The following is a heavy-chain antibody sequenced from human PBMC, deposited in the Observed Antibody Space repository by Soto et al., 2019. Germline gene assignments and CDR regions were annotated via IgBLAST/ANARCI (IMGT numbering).Heavy chain of an antibody. Sequence: PSETLFLTCAVYGGSFNDYYWSWIRQPPGKGLEWIGEINHSGSTNYNPSLKSRVTISVDMSKNQFSLKLNSMTDADTAVYYWARGRKQLVLAYYHYYGTDVRGQGPRRPST. V-gene: IGHV4-34*01. D-gene: IGHD6-13*01. J-gene: IGHJ6*02. CDR1: GGSFNDYY. CDR2: INHSGST. CDR3: ARGRKQLVLAYYHYYGTDV.